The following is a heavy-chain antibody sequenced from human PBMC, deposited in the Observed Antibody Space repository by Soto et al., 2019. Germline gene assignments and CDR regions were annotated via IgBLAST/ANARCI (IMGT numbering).Heavy chain of an antibody. J-gene: IGHJ6*02. CDR2: IYNSEST. CDR1: GGSVSSYY. V-gene: IGHV4-59*08. CDR3: ARPSMDSTGLYYYGMDV. D-gene: IGHD3-22*01. Sequence: PSETLSLTCTVSGGSVSSYYWSWIRQPQGKGLEWIGYIYNSESTNYNPSVKSRVTISVDTSKNQFSLKLSSVTAADTAVYYCARPSMDSTGLYYYGMDVWGQGTTVTAP.